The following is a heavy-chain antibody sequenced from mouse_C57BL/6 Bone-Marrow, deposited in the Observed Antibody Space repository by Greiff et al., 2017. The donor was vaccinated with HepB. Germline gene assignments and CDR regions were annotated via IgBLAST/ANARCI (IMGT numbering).Heavy chain of an antibody. CDR3: ARKADGYDGFAY. D-gene: IGHD2-2*01. V-gene: IGHV2-2*01. CDR2: ICTGGST. CDR1: GFALTSYG. Sequence: QVQLQQSGPGLVQPSQSLSITCTASGFALTSYGVYWVRQSPGKGLEWLGVICTGGSTGYNAAFISRLSISKYNSKSQVFFKMNSLQADDTALYYCARKADGYDGFAYWCQGTVVTVSA. J-gene: IGHJ3*01.